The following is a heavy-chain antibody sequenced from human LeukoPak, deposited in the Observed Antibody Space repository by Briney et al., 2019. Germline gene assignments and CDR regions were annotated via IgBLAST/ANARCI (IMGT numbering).Heavy chain of an antibody. D-gene: IGHD3-22*01. CDR1: GGSFSGYY. J-gene: IGHJ4*02. V-gene: IGHV4-34*01. CDR3: ARQTYYYDSSGYYQSWGYFDY. Sequence: SETLSLTCAVYGGSFSGYYWSWIRQPPGKGLEWIGEINHSGSTNYNPSLKSRVTISVDTSKNQFSLKLSSVTAADTAVYYCARQTYYYDSSGYYQSWGYFDYWGQGTLVTVSS. CDR2: INHSGST.